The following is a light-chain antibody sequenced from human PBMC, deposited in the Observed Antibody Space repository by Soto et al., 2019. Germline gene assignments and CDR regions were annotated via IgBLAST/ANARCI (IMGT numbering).Light chain of an antibody. CDR2: AAS. Sequence: AIRMTQSPSSFSASTGDRVTITCRASQGISRYLAWYQQKPGKAPKLLIYAASTLQSGVPARFSGSGSGTDCTHTSSCLQAEDGATYYCQQDYSDPLTFGGGTKVEIK. V-gene: IGKV1-8*01. CDR1: QGISRY. J-gene: IGKJ4*01. CDR3: QQDYSDPLT.